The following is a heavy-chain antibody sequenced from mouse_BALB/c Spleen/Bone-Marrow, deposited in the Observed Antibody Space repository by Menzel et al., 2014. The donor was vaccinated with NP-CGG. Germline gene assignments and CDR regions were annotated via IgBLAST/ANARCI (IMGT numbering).Heavy chain of an antibody. CDR1: GFDFSRYW. V-gene: IGHV4-1*02. CDR3: ARRAGTWFAY. J-gene: IGHJ3*01. CDR2: INPDSSTI. Sequence: EVKLVESGGGLVQPGGSLKLSCAASGFDFSRYWMSWVRQAPGKGLEWIGEINPDSSTINYTPSLKDKFIISRDNAKNMLYLQMSKVRSEDTALYYCARRAGTWFAYWGQGTLVTVSA. D-gene: IGHD4-1*01.